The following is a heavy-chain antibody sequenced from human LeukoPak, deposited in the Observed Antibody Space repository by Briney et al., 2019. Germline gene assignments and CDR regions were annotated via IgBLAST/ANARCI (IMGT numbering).Heavy chain of an antibody. CDR1: GSYW. CDR2: INSDGSWT. J-gene: IGHJ4*02. V-gene: IGHV3-74*01. D-gene: IGHD2/OR15-2a*01. Sequence: GGSLRLSCAASGSYWMHWVRQAPGKGPVWVSHINSDGSWTSYADSVKGRFTISKDNAKNTVYLQMNNLRAEDTAVYYCVSFYETYWGRGTLVTVSS. CDR3: VSFYETY.